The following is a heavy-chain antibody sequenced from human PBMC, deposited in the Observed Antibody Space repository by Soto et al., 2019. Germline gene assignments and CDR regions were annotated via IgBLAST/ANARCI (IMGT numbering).Heavy chain of an antibody. D-gene: IGHD6-13*01. CDR3: AKDKVRSSSWRHAFDI. CDR2: ISWNSGSI. Sequence: EVQLVESGGGLVQPGRSLRLSCAASGFTFDDYAMHWVRQAPGKSLEWVSGISWNSGSIGYADSVKGRFTISRDNAKNSLYLQMNSLRAEDTALYYCAKDKVRSSSWRHAFDIWGQGTMVTVSS. CDR1: GFTFDDYA. V-gene: IGHV3-9*01. J-gene: IGHJ3*02.